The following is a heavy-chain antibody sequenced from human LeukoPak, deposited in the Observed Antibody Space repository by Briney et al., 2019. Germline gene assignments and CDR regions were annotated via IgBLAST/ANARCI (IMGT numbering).Heavy chain of an antibody. CDR3: ARDPGYSSSWYLNSFRSYYYYMDV. V-gene: IGHV4-4*02. D-gene: IGHD6-13*01. J-gene: IGHJ6*03. CDR1: GGSISSSNW. CDR2: IYHSGST. Sequence: SETLSLTCAVSGGSISSSNWWSWVRQPPGKGLEWIGEIYHSGSTNYNPSLKSRVTISVDKSKNQFSLKLSSVTAADTAVYYCARDPGYSSSWYLNSFRSYYYYMDVWGKGTTVTVSS.